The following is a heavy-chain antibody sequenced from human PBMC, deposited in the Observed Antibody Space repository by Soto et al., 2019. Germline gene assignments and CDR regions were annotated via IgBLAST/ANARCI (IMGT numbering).Heavy chain of an antibody. V-gene: IGHV4-39*07. CDR1: GCSISSSSYN. J-gene: IGHJ4*02. CDR2: IYHSGST. Sequence: SETLSLTCTVSGCSISSSSYNWGWIRQPTGKGLDWIGSIYHSGSTNYHPSLKSRVNISVDTSKNQFSLKLSSVTAADRAVYYCARGRGNQPKYDFWGQGTLVTVSS. D-gene: IGHD1-26*01. CDR3: ARGRGNQPKYDF.